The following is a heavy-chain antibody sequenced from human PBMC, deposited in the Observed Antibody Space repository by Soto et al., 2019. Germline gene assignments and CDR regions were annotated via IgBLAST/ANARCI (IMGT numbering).Heavy chain of an antibody. CDR2: IYYGGST. CDR1: GGSISSYY. D-gene: IGHD6-19*01. Sequence: PSETLSLTCTVSGGSISSYYWSWIRQPPGKGLEWIGYIYYGGSTNYNPSLKSRVTISVDTSKNQFSLKLSSVTAADTAVYYCARAAYSSGWYVDYWGQGTLVTVSS. V-gene: IGHV4-59*01. CDR3: ARAAYSSGWYVDY. J-gene: IGHJ4*02.